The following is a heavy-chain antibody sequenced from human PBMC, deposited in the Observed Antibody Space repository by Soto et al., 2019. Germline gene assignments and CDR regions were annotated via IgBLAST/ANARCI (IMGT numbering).Heavy chain of an antibody. CDR1: GFTFSSYS. CDR2: ISSSSSYI. D-gene: IGHD6-13*01. V-gene: IGHV3-21*01. Sequence: GGSLRLSCVASGFTFSSYSMNWVRQAPGKGLEWVSSISSSSSYIYYADSVKGRFTISRDNAKNSLYLQMNSLRAEDTAVYYCARDPLLSPATQQLVPSPWFDPWGQGTLVTVSS. J-gene: IGHJ5*02. CDR3: ARDPLLSPATQQLVPSPWFDP.